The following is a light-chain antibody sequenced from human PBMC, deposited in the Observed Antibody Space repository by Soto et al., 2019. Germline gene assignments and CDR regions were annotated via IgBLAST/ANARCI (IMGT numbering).Light chain of an antibody. CDR1: SSDVGGYNY. J-gene: IGLJ1*01. V-gene: IGLV2-14*03. CDR2: DVS. Sequence: QSALTQPASVSGSPGQSITISCTGNSSDVGGYNYVSWYQHHPGKAPKLMIYDVSNRPSGVSNRFSGSKSGNTASLSISGLQPEDEADYYCSSYRTSNTRQIVCGTGTKVTVL. CDR3: SSYRTSNTRQIV.